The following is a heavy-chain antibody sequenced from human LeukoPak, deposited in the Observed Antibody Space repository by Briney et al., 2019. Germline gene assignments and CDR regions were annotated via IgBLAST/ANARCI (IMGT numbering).Heavy chain of an antibody. J-gene: IGHJ4*02. V-gene: IGHV1-18*01. CDR3: ARVGRFQSASCCIFDY. D-gene: IGHD2-2*01. Sequence: GAPVKVSCKASGYTFTSYGISWVRQAPGQGLEWMGWISAYNGNTNYAQKLQGRVTMTTDTSTSTAYMELRSLRSDDTAVYYCARVGRFQSASCCIFDYWGQGTLVTVSS. CDR2: ISAYNGNT. CDR1: GYTFTSYG.